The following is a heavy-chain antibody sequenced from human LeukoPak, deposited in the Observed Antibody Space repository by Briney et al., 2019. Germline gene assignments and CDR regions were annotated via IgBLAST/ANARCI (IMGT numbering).Heavy chain of an antibody. CDR1: SGSFSGYY. V-gene: IGHV4-34*01. Sequence: PSETLSLTCDVNSGSFSGYYWNWIRQAPGKGLEWIGEINNSGSTNYNPSLKSRVTVSADTSKNQFSLKLNSVTAAETAVYYCARRRGSYYYYYYMDVWGKGTTVTISS. D-gene: IGHD1-26*01. CDR2: INNSGST. CDR3: ARRRGSYYYYYYMDV. J-gene: IGHJ6*03.